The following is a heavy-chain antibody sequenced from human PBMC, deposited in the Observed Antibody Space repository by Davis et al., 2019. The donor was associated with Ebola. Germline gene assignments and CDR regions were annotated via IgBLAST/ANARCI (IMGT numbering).Heavy chain of an antibody. V-gene: IGHV3-73*01. CDR3: ARDSVATIGILGWPTPDY. J-gene: IGHJ4*02. CDR2: IRSKANSYAT. CDR1: GFTFSGSA. D-gene: IGHD5-12*01. Sequence: GESLKISCAASGFTFSGSAMHWVRQASGKGLEWVGRIRSKANSYATAYAASVKGRFTISRDNAKNSLYLQMNSLRAEDTAVYYCARDSVATIGILGWPTPDYWGQGTLVTVSS.